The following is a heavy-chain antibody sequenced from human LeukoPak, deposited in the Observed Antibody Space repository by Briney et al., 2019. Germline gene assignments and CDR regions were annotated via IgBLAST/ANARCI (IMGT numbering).Heavy chain of an antibody. CDR3: AKEVRESAWFYFDY. CDR2: IRSSGEST. J-gene: IGHJ4*02. CDR1: GFTFRTYA. V-gene: IGHV3-23*01. D-gene: IGHD3-10*01. Sequence: GGSLRLSCAASGFTFRTYAMSWVRQAPGKGLEWVSSIRSSGESTYYADSVKGRFTISRDNSRNAVFLQMKSLTAEDTAVYYCAKEVRESAWFYFDYWGQGTLATVSS.